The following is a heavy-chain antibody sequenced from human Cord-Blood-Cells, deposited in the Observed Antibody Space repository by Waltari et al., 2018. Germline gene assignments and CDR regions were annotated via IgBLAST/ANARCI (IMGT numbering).Heavy chain of an antibody. Sequence: EVQLVESGGGVVQPGGSLRLSCAASGFTFDDYAMLWVRQAPGKGLEWVSLISGDGGSTYYADSVKGRFTISRDNSKNSLYLQMDSLRTEDTALYYCAKDGRSGATFDYWGQGTLVTVSS. CDR1: GFTFDDYA. J-gene: IGHJ4*02. CDR2: ISGDGGST. V-gene: IGHV3-43*02. CDR3: AKDGRSGATFDY. D-gene: IGHD7-27*01.